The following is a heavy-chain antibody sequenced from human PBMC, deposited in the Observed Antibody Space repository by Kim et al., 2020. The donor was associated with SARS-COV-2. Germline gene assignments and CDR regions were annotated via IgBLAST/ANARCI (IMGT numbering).Heavy chain of an antibody. V-gene: IGHV3-11*04. Sequence: VYYAAAVEGRFTVSRDDAKQSLYLQMNSLTGEDTAVYFCTREGFGGIAFDIWGQGTTVTVSS. J-gene: IGHJ3*02. D-gene: IGHD3-10*01. CDR2: V. CDR3: TREGFGGIAFDI.